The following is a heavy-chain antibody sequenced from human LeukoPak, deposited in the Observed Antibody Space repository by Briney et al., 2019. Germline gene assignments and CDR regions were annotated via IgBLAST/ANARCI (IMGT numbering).Heavy chain of an antibody. J-gene: IGHJ6*02. CDR3: ASLTYYDFWSGYYPYYYYGMDV. Sequence: GGSLRLSCAASGFTFSSYSMNWVRQAPGKGLEWVSSISSSSSYIYYADSVKGRFTISRDNAENSLYLQMNSLRAEDTAVYYCASLTYYDFWSGYYPYYYYGMDVWGQGTTVTVSS. CDR1: GFTFSSYS. V-gene: IGHV3-21*01. CDR2: ISSSSSYI. D-gene: IGHD3-3*01.